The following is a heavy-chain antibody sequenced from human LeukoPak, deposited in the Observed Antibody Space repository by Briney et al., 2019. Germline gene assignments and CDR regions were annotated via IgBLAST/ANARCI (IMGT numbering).Heavy chain of an antibody. J-gene: IGHJ6*03. CDR3: ARVLSSSWYNYYYYYMDV. V-gene: IGHV4-34*01. D-gene: IGHD6-13*01. Sequence: SETLSLTCAVYGGSFSGYYWSWIRQPPGKGLEWIGEINHSGSTNYNPSLKSRATISVGTSKNQFSLKLSSVTAADTAVYYCARVLSSSWYNYYYYYMDVWGKGTTVTVSS. CDR1: GGSFSGYY. CDR2: INHSGST.